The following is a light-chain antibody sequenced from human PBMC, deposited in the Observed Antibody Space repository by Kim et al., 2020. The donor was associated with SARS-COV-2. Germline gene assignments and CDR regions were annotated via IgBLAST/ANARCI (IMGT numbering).Light chain of an antibody. CDR2: GAS. CDR1: QSISSAF. Sequence: SPGERATRSCRASQSISSAFLAWYQQRPGQAPRLLISGASSRATGIPDRVSGSGSGTDFTLTISRLEPEDFGVYYCQQYGSSLLTFGGGTKVDIK. CDR3: QQYGSSLLT. J-gene: IGKJ4*01. V-gene: IGKV3-20*01.